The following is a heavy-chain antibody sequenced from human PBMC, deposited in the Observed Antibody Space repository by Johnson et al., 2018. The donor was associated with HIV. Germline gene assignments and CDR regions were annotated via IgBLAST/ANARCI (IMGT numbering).Heavy chain of an antibody. Sequence: VQLVESGGGLVQPGGSLRLSCAASGFTVSSNYMSWVRQAPGKGLEWVSVISGRDGSTYYADSVKGRFTISRDNSKNTLYLQMNSLRTGDTAGYYCAKGWRQLWPTGDVAFDIWGQGTIVAVSS. CDR1: GFTVSSNY. CDR3: AKGWRQLWPTGDVAFDI. J-gene: IGHJ3*02. V-gene: IGHV3-66*02. D-gene: IGHD5-18*01. CDR2: ISGRDGST.